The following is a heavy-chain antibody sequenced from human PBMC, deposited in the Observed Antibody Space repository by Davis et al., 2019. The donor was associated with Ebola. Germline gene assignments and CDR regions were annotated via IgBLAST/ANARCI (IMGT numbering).Heavy chain of an antibody. D-gene: IGHD6-13*01. CDR1: GYTFTSFG. CDR2: ISAYDGNI. Sequence: ASVKVSCKASGYTFTSFGFNWVRQAPGQGLEWMGWISAYDGNINYAQMLQGRVTMTTDTSTNTAYMELRSLRSADTAVYYCARARSTIAVAGTWGQGTLVTVSS. CDR3: ARARSTIAVAGT. J-gene: IGHJ4*02. V-gene: IGHV1-18*01.